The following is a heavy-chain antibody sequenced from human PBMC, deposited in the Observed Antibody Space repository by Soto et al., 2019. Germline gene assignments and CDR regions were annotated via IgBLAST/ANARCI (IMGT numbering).Heavy chain of an antibody. V-gene: IGHV4-31*03. CDR2: IYYSGST. CDR1: GGSISSGGYY. CDR3: ARSGIAVAGNGDWFDP. Sequence: SETLSLTCTVSGGSISSGGYYWIWIRHHPGKGLEWIGYIYYSGSTYYNPSLKSRVTISVDTSKNQFSLKLSSVTAADTAVYYCARSGIAVAGNGDWFDPWGQGTQVTVPS. J-gene: IGHJ5*02. D-gene: IGHD6-19*01.